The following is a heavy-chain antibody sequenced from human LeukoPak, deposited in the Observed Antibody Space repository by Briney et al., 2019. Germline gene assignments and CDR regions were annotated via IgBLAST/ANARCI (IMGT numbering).Heavy chain of an antibody. CDR3: TGDNSWIFNY. D-gene: IGHD1-26*01. J-gene: IGHJ4*02. Sequence: PGGSLRLSCGASGFTFGTYWMMWVRQAPGKGLECVAIIKQDGSDIHYVDSVKGRFTISIDNAKTSVHLQMNSLRVEDTAVYYCTGDNSWIFNYWGLGTPVTVSS. CDR2: IKQDGSDI. CDR1: GFTFGTYW. V-gene: IGHV3-7*01.